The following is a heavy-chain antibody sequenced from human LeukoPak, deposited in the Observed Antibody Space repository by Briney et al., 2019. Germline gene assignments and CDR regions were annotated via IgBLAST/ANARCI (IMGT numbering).Heavy chain of an antibody. CDR3: ARDLTVVVPAADLYYYYGMDV. J-gene: IGHJ6*02. Sequence: SVKVSCKASGGTFSSYAISWVRQAPGQGLEWMGRIIPILGIANYAQKFQGRVTITADKSTSTAYMELSSLRSEDTAVYYCARDLTVVVPAADLYYYYGMDVWGQGTTVTVSS. D-gene: IGHD2-2*01. V-gene: IGHV1-69*04. CDR2: IIPILGIA. CDR1: GGTFSSYA.